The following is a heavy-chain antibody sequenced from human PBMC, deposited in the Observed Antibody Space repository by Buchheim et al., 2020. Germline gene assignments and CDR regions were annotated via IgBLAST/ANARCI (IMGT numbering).Heavy chain of an antibody. CDR2: ISWDSGSL. Sequence: EVHLVESGGDLVQPGRSLRLSCVGSGFKFNDYAMHWVRQAPGKVLEWVSGISWDSGSLGYAVSVKGRFTISRDNAKNSLYLQMNSLRAEDTAVYYCAREYLWSDYDILTGYDYWGQGTL. D-gene: IGHD3-9*01. CDR1: GFKFNDYA. CDR3: AREYLWSDYDILTGYDY. J-gene: IGHJ4*02. V-gene: IGHV3-9*01.